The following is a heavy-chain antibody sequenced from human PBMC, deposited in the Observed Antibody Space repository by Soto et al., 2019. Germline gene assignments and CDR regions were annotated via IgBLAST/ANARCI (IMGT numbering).Heavy chain of an antibody. CDR1: GGSFSGYY. J-gene: IGHJ5*02. D-gene: IGHD2-2*01. Sequence: QVQLQQCGAGLLKPSETLSLTCAVYGGSFSGYYWSWIRQPPGKGLEWIGEINHSGSTNYNPSLKSRVTISVDTSTNQFSLKLSSVTAADTAVYYCARGGVPAAMSWFDPWGQGTLVTVSS. CDR3: ARGGVPAAMSWFDP. V-gene: IGHV4-34*01. CDR2: INHSGST.